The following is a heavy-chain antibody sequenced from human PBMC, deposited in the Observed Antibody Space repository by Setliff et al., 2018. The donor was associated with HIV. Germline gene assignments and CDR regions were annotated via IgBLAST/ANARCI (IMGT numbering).Heavy chain of an antibody. CDR2: IYHSGST. Sequence: SETLSLTCAVSGYSISSGYYWCWIRQPPGKGLEWSESIYHSGSTYYNPSLKSRVTISVDTSKNQFSLKLSYVTAADTAVYYCARDLVFLDLDCSGGSCYDQYWSDPWGKGTLVTVSS. CDR3: ARDLVFLDLDCSGGSCYDQYWSDP. V-gene: IGHV4-38-2*02. D-gene: IGHD2-15*01. J-gene: IGHJ5*02. CDR1: GYSISSGYY.